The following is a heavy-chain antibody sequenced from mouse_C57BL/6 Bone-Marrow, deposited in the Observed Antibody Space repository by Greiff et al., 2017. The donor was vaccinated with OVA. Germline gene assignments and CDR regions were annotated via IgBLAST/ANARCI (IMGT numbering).Heavy chain of an antibody. D-gene: IGHD1-1*01. CDR3: ARSFYYGSSSPFAY. J-gene: IGHJ3*01. CDR2: IWTGGGT. CDR1: GFSLTSYA. V-gene: IGHV2-9-1*01. Sequence: VKVVESGPGLVAPSQSLSITCTVSGFSLTSYAISWVRQPPGKGLEWLGVIWTGGGTNYNSALKSRLSISKDNSKSQVFLKMNSLQTDDTARYYCARSFYYGSSSPFAYWGQGTLVTVSA.